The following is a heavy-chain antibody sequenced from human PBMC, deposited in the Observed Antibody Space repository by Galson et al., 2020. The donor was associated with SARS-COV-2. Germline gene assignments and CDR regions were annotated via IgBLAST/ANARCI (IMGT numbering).Heavy chain of an antibody. Sequence: GGSLRLSCAASGFSFSSAWMDWVRQAPGKGPEWVGRIKSQTDGGATDYAPPVKGRFTISRDDSKEALYLQMNSLKIEDTAVYFCVTVRASGGLYWGRGALVTVSS. D-gene: IGHD6-19*01. CDR1: GFSFSSAW. J-gene: IGHJ4*02. CDR3: VTVRASGGLY. V-gene: IGHV3-15*01. CDR2: IKSQTDGGAT.